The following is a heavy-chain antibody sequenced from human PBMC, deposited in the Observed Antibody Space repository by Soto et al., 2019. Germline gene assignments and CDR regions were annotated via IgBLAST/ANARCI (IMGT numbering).Heavy chain of an antibody. CDR2: ISYDGSNK. Sequence: GGSLRLSCAASGFTFSSYAMHWVRQAPGKGLEWVAVISYDGSNKYYADSVKGRFTISRDNSKNTLYLQMNSLRAEDTAVYYCARDRVLRYFDWLLDYYFDYWGQGTLVTVSS. D-gene: IGHD3-9*01. CDR3: ARDRVLRYFDWLLDYYFDY. CDR1: GFTFSSYA. V-gene: IGHV3-30-3*01. J-gene: IGHJ4*02.